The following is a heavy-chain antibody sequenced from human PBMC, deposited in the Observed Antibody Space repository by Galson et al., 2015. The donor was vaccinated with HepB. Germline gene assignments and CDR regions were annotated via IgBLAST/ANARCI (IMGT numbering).Heavy chain of an antibody. D-gene: IGHD6-19*01. CDR1: GFTFSSYA. J-gene: IGHJ1*01. CDR2: MSDIGDNT. V-gene: IGHV3-23*01. Sequence: SLRLSCAASGFTFSSYAIMWVRQAPGKGLEWVSGMSDIGDNTFYADSVKGRFTISRDISKNTVYLPMNSLRVEDTAVYYCATRSGASGWYSYFQHWGRAPWSPSRQ. CDR3: ATRSGASGWYSYFQH.